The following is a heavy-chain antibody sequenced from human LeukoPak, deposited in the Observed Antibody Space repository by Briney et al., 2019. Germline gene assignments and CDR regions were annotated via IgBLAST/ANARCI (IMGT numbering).Heavy chain of an antibody. J-gene: IGHJ4*02. CDR3: ARVTTVTSYLGY. CDR1: GYTFTSYG. D-gene: IGHD4-17*01. V-gene: IGHV1-18*01. Sequence: ASVKVSCKASGYTFTSYGISWVRQAPGQGLEWMGWISAYNGNTNYAQKPQGRVTMTTDTSTSTAYMELRSLRSDDTAVYYCARVTTVTSYLGYWGQGTLVTVSS. CDR2: ISAYNGNT.